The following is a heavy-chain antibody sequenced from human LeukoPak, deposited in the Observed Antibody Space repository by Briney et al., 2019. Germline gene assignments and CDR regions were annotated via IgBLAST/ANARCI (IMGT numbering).Heavy chain of an antibody. CDR3: ARDAYYSSDY. CDR1: GFTFSSFW. J-gene: IGHJ4*02. Sequence: GGSLRLSCVASGFTFSSFWMSWVRQAPGKGLEWVANIKHDGSVKYYVDSVKGRFTISRDNAKNSLYLQMNSLRAEDTAVYFCARDAYYSSDYWGQGTLVTVSS. V-gene: IGHV3-7*05. D-gene: IGHD3-10*01. CDR2: IKHDGSVK.